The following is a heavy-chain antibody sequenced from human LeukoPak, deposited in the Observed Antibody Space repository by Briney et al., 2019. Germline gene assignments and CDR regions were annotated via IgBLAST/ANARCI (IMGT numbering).Heavy chain of an antibody. J-gene: IGHJ4*02. CDR1: GFTFSDYY. D-gene: IGHD6-13*01. CDR3: ARAFIAAAVAYFDY. Sequence: GGSLRLSCAASGFTFSDYYMSWIRQAPGKGLEWVSYISSSGSTIYYADSVKGRFTISRDNAKNSLYLQMNSLRAEDTAVYYCARAFIAAAVAYFDYWGQGTLVTVSS. CDR2: ISSSGSTI. V-gene: IGHV3-11*01.